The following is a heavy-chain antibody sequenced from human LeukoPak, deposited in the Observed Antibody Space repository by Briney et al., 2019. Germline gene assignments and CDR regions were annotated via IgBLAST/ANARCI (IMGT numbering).Heavy chain of an antibody. J-gene: IGHJ4*02. CDR1: GYRFITFG. CDR3: ARGTYGDYFAY. D-gene: IGHD4-17*01. V-gene: IGHV1-18*01. CDR2: IDPYNGNR. Sequence: ASVKVSCKTSGYRFITFGINWVRQAPGQGLEWMGWIDPYNGNRYYAKKFQGRFNMTTDTSTSTVYLELRSLRSDDTAVYYCARGTYGDYFAYWGQGTLVTVSS.